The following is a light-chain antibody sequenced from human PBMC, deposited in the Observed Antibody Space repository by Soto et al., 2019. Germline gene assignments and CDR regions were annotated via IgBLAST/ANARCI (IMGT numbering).Light chain of an antibody. J-gene: IGKJ1*01. V-gene: IGKV3-15*01. CDR2: DAS. CDR3: QQFHYWWT. CDR1: QNIDNK. Sequence: EIVMTQSPATLSVSPWEIATLSFRASQNIDNKLVWYQQKPGQVPRLLIYDASTRATGIPARFSGSGSGTEFTLTISSLQSEDFAFYYCQQFHYWWTFGQGTKVDIK.